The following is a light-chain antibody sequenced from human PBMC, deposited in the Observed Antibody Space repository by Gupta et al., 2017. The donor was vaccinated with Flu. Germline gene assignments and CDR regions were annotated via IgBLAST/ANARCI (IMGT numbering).Light chain of an antibody. V-gene: IGLV2-8*01. Sequence: SLTISCTGTNIDVGGYNYVSWYLQHPGKAPKLMVYEVNRRPSGVPGRFSGSTSGNTASLTISGLQAEDEADYYCSSYADTYNYVFGAGTKVTVL. CDR1: NIDVGGYNY. J-gene: IGLJ1*01. CDR2: EVN. CDR3: SSYADTYNYV.